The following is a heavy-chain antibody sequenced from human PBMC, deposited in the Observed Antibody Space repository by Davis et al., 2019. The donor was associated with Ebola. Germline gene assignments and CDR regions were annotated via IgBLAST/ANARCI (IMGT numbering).Heavy chain of an antibody. D-gene: IGHD6-13*01. Sequence: GESLKISCAASGFTFSSFWMSWVRQAPGKGLEWVANIKEDGSEKNYVDSVKGRFTISRDNSKNTLYLQMNSLRAEDTAVYYCAKDSSSYVYYYYYGMDVWGQGTTVTVSS. CDR3: AKDSSSYVYYYYYGMDV. CDR1: GFTFSSFW. J-gene: IGHJ6*02. V-gene: IGHV3-7*01. CDR2: IKEDGSEK.